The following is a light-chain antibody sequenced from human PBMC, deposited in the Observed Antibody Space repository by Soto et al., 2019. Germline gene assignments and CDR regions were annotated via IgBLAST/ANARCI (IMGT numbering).Light chain of an antibody. Sequence: EIVMTQSPATLSVSPGERATLSCRASQISSSNLAWYQQKPGQAPRLLIYDASSRATGIPDRFSGGGSGTDFTLTISRLEPEDFAVYYCQQFSSYPLTFGGGTKV. CDR1: QISSSN. CDR2: DAS. CDR3: QQFSSYPLT. V-gene: IGKV3-20*01. J-gene: IGKJ4*01.